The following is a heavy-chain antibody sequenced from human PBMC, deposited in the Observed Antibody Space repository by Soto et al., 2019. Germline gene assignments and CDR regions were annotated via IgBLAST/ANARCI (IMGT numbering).Heavy chain of an antibody. J-gene: IGHJ3*02. CDR3: ARDRVLLWFGELLSDAFDI. CDR1: GFTFSSYG. D-gene: IGHD3-10*01. V-gene: IGHV3-33*01. Sequence: QVQLVESGGGVVQPGRSLRLSCAASGFTFSSYGMHWVRQAPGKGLEWVAVIWYDGSNKYYADSVKGRFTISRDNSKNTLYLQMNSLRAEDTAVYYCARDRVLLWFGELLSDAFDIWGQGTMATVSS. CDR2: IWYDGSNK.